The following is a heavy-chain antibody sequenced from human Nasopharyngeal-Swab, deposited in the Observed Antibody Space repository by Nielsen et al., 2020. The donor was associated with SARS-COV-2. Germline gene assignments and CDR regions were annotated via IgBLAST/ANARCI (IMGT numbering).Heavy chain of an antibody. CDR1: GFTFSSYE. CDR3: ARGDDSSGFSITLDH. D-gene: IGHD3-22*01. V-gene: IGHV3-48*03. J-gene: IGHJ4*02. Sequence: GGSLRLSCAASGFTFSSYEMNWVRQAPGKGLEWVSYISGSGSTIYYAESVKGRFTISRDNAKNALYLQMNSLRAEDTAVYYCARGDDSSGFSITLDHWGQGTLVTVSS. CDR2: ISGSGSTI.